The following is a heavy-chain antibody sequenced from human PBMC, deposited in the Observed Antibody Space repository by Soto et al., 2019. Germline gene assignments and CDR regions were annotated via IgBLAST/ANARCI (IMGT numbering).Heavy chain of an antibody. CDR1: GYTLTELS. D-gene: IGHD3-3*01. CDR3: AIDYYFWSGYDY. Sequence: GASVKVSCKVSGYTLTELSMHWVRQAPGKGLEWMGGFDPEDGETIYAQKFQGRVTMTEDTSTDTAYMELSSLRSEDTAVYYCAIDYYFWSGYDYWGQGTLVTVSS. CDR2: FDPEDGET. V-gene: IGHV1-24*01. J-gene: IGHJ4*02.